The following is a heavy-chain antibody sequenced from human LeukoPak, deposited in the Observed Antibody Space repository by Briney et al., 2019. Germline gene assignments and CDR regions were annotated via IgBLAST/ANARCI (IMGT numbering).Heavy chain of an antibody. CDR3: AREGVVVAARVSDAFDI. Sequence: SETLSLTCTVSGGSINSGGSYWSWIRQHPGKGLEWIGYIYYSGSTYYNPSLKSRVTISVDTSKNQFSLKLSSVTAADTAVYYCAREGVVVAARVSDAFDIWGQGTMVTVSS. V-gene: IGHV4-31*03. J-gene: IGHJ3*02. CDR1: GGSINSGGSY. D-gene: IGHD2-15*01. CDR2: IYYSGST.